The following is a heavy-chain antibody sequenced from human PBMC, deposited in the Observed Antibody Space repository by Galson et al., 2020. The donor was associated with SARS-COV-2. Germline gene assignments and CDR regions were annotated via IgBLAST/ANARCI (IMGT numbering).Heavy chain of an antibody. CDR3: ARSHYDILTGYYTPFDY. V-gene: IGHV2-70*01. J-gene: IGHJ4*02. CDR1: GFSLSTSGMC. CDR2: LDWDDDK. Sequence: SGPTLVKPTQTLTLTCTFSGFSLSTSGMCVSWIRQPPGKALEWLALLDWDDDKYYSTSLKTRLTISKDTSKNQVVLTMTNMDPVDTATYYCARSHYDILTGYYTPFDYWGQGTLVTVAS. D-gene: IGHD3-9*01.